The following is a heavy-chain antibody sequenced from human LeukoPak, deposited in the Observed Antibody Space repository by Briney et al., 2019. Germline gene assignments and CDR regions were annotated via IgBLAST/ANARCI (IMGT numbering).Heavy chain of an antibody. J-gene: IGHJ3*02. V-gene: IGHV4-59*08. Sequence: SETLSLTCTVSGGSISGTYYWSWIRPPPGKGLEWLGNIYLSVITKSNPSLKSRVTISLDTSKNQLSLRLTSVTAADTAVYYCARRRQVSAYSPYAFDMWGQGTMVTV. CDR3: ARRRQVSAYSPYAFDM. CDR1: GGSISGTYY. D-gene: IGHD2-21*01. CDR2: IYLSVIT.